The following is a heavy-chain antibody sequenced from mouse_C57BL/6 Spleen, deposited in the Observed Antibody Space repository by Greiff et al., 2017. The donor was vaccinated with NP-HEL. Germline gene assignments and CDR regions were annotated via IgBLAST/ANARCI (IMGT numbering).Heavy chain of an antibody. J-gene: IGHJ2*01. CDR2: ISSGGSYT. CDR1: GFTFSSYG. D-gene: IGHD4-1*01. Sequence: EVKLVESGGDLVKPGGSLKLSCAASGFTFSSYGMSWVRQTPDKRLEWVATISSGGSYTYYPDSVKGRFTISRDNAKNTLYLQMSSLKSEDTAMYYCARHGVTGVDYWGQGTTLTVSS. V-gene: IGHV5-6*01. CDR3: ARHGVTGVDY.